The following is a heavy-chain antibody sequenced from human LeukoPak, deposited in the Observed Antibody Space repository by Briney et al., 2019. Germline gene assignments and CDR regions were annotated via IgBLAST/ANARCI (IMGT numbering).Heavy chain of an antibody. CDR2: ISGSGGST. CDR1: GFTFSSYA. J-gene: IGHJ4*02. Sequence: PGGSLRLSCAASGFTFSSYAMSWVRQAPGKGLEWVSAISGSGGSTYYADSVKGRFTISRDNSKNTLYLQMNSLRAEDTAVYYCAKDQARSGGSRSYYFDYWGQGTLVTVSS. V-gene: IGHV3-23*01. CDR3: AKDQARSGGSRSYYFDY. D-gene: IGHD2-15*01.